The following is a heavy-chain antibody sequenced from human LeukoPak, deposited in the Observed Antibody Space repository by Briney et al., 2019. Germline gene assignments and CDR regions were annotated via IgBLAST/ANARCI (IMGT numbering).Heavy chain of an antibody. Sequence: SETLSLTCAVYGGSFSGYYWSWIRQPPGKGLEWIGEINHSGSTNYNPSLKSRVTISVDRSKNQFSLKLCSVTAADTAVYYCARAGDIVVVPAAPGVGWFDPWGQGTLVTVSS. D-gene: IGHD2-2*01. CDR2: INHSGST. V-gene: IGHV4-34*01. CDR3: ARAGDIVVVPAAPGVGWFDP. CDR1: GGSFSGYY. J-gene: IGHJ5*02.